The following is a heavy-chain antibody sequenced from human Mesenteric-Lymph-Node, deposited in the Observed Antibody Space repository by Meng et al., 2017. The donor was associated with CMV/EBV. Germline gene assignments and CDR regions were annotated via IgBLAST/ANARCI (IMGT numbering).Heavy chain of an antibody. CDR3: ARLFCSSTSCYSRVWDYYYGLDV. D-gene: IGHD2-2*02. CDR2: IYPGDSDT. V-gene: IGHV5-51*01. CDR1: GYSFTNYW. Sequence: KVSCKGSGYSFTNYWIGWVRQMPGKGLEWMGIIYPGDSDTRYSPSFQGQVTISADKSISTAYLQWSSLKASDTAMYYCARLFCSSTSCYSRVWDYYYGLDVWGQGTAVTVSS. J-gene: IGHJ6*02.